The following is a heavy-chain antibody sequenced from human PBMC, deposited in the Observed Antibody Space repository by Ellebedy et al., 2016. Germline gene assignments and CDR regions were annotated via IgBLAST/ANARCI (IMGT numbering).Heavy chain of an antibody. Sequence: GGSLRLSCAGSGFALSSYSMSWVRQAPGKGLEWVSGISWNSGSIGYADSVKGRFTISRDNAKNSLYLQMNSLRAEDTALYYCAKDKRMITFGGVIDYWGQGTLVTVSS. V-gene: IGHV3-9*01. D-gene: IGHD3-16*01. CDR2: ISWNSGSI. CDR3: AKDKRMITFGGVIDY. CDR1: GFALSSYS. J-gene: IGHJ4*02.